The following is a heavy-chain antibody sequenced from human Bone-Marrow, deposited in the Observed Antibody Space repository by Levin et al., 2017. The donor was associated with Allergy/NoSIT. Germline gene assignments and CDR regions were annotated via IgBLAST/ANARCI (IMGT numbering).Heavy chain of an antibody. CDR3: AKDIGPLVRGVIRSRVREHNYYYYGMDV. D-gene: IGHD3-10*01. CDR2: ISWNSGSI. V-gene: IGHV3-9*01. CDR1: GFTFDDYA. J-gene: IGHJ6*02. Sequence: SLKISCAASGFTFDDYAMHWVRQAPGKGLEWVSGISWNSGSIGYADSVKGRFTISRDNAKNSLYLQMNSLRAEDTALYYCAKDIGPLVRGVIRSRVREHNYYYYGMDVWGQGTTVTVSS.